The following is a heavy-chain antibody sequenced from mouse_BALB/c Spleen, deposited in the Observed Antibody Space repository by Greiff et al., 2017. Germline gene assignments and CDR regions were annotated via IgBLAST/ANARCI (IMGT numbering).Heavy chain of an antibody. D-gene: IGHD3-3*01. Sequence: VQLQQSGPELVKPGASVKMSCKASGYTFTSYVMHWVKQKPGQGLEWIGYINPYNDGTKYNETFKGKATLTSDKSSSQAYMELSSLTSEDSAVYYCARGGPESLRREAMDYWGQGTSVTVSS. V-gene: IGHV1-14*01. CDR1: GYTFTSYV. CDR2: INPYNDGT. CDR3: ARGGPESLRREAMDY. J-gene: IGHJ4*01.